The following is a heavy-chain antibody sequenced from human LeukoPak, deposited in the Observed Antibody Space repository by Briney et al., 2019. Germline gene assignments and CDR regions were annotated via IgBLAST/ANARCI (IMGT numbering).Heavy chain of an antibody. CDR3: ARDRMVRGVMDYYYYGMDV. CDR2: IWYDGSNK. CDR1: GFTFGSYG. Sequence: GGSLRLSCAASGFTFGSYGMHWVRQAPGKGLEWVAVIWYDGSNKYYADSVKGRFTISRDNSKNTLYLQMNSLRAEDTAVYYCARDRMVRGVMDYYYYGMDVWGKGTTVTVSS. V-gene: IGHV3-33*01. J-gene: IGHJ6*04. D-gene: IGHD3-10*01.